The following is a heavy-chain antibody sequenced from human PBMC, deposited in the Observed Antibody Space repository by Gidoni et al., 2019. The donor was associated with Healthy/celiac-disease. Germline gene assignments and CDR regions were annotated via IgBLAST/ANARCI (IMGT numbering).Heavy chain of an antibody. V-gene: IGHV3-9*01. D-gene: IGHD3-3*01. J-gene: IGHJ4*02. CDR3: AKGDNYDFWSGFFDY. CDR1: GFTFDDYA. Sequence: EVQLVESGGGLVQPGRSLRLSCAASGFTFDDYAMHWVRQAPGKGLEWVSGSSWNSGSIGYADSVKGRFTISRDNAKNSLYLQMNSLRAEDTALYYCAKGDNYDFWSGFFDYWGQGTLVTVSS. CDR2: SSWNSGSI.